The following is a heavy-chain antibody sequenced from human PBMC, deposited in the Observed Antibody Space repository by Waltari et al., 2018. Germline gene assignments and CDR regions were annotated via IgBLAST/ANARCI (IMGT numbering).Heavy chain of an antibody. CDR2: SQHGGGT. CDR3: AREMNPRAPYFDL. CDR1: GGSISRGSDY. Sequence: QVQLQESGPGLVRPSQTLSLTCTVSGGSISRGSDYWSWIRQHPGKGLEWIGYSQHGGGTLSNPSLQSRVSIGVDTSKNQFSLKVSSVNAADTAVYYCAREMNPRAPYFDLWGQGALVTVSS. V-gene: IGHV4-31*03. J-gene: IGHJ4*02.